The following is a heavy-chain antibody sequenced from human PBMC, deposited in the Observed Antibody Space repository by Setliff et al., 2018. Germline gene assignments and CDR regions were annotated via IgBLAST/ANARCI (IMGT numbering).Heavy chain of an antibody. CDR3: ARALFGVNDGLYHYFYVDI. CDR2: FTADNANT. V-gene: IGHV1-18*01. D-gene: IGHD3-10*02. CDR1: GYSFINYG. Sequence: ASVKVSCKTSGYSFINYGLSWMRQAPGQGLEWVGWFTADNANTKYAQKFQGRVTMTTDTSTRTAYMELRSLRSDDTAVYYCARALFGVNDGLYHYFYVDIWGKGTTVTVSS. J-gene: IGHJ6*03.